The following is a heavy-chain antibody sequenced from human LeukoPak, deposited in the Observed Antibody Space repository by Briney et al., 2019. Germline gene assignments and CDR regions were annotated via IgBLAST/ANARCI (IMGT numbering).Heavy chain of an antibody. J-gene: IGHJ3*02. D-gene: IGHD6-13*01. Sequence: SETLSLTCAVYGGSFSGYYWSWIRQPPGKGLEWIGEIVHSGNTKYNPSLKSRVTKSVDTSKNQFSLNLTSVTAADTAVYYCARFGSSTWYKGAFDIWGQGTMVTVAS. CDR2: IVHSGNT. CDR1: GGSFSGYY. CDR3: ARFGSSTWYKGAFDI. V-gene: IGHV4-34*12.